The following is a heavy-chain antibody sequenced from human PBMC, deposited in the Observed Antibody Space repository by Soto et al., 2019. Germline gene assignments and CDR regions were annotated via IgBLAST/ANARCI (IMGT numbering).Heavy chain of an antibody. CDR3: ARDSLQYYYDISGGEGYGMDV. CDR1: GFTFSSYW. J-gene: IGHJ6*02. V-gene: IGHV3-74*01. Sequence: GESLKISCAASGFTFSSYWMHWVRQAPGKGLVWVSRINSDGSSTSYADSVKGRFTISRDNAKNTLYLQMNSLRAEDTAVYYCARDSLQYYYDISGGEGYGMDVWGQGTTVTVSS. CDR2: INSDGSST. D-gene: IGHD3-22*01.